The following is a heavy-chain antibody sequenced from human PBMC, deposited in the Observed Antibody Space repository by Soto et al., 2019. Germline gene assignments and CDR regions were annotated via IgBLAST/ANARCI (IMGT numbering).Heavy chain of an antibody. CDR3: ASSARGNYGVYN. J-gene: IGHJ4*02. CDR1: GFTFSGYW. CDR2: INGDGSGT. D-gene: IGHD4-17*01. Sequence: EVQLVESGGGLVQPGGSLRQSCIASGFTFSGYWIHWVRQAPGKGLVWVSRINGDGSGTNYADFVEGRFTISRDNARNTVYLHMHSLRAEDTAVYFCASSARGNYGVYNWGQGTLVTVSS. V-gene: IGHV3-74*01.